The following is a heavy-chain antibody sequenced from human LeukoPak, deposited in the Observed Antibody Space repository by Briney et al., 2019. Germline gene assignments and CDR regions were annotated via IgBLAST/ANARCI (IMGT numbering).Heavy chain of an antibody. D-gene: IGHD3-10*01. Sequence: ASVKVSCKASGYTFTGYYMHWVRQAPGQGLEWMGWINPNSGGTNYAQKFQGRVTMTRDMSISTAYMELSRLRSDDTAVYYCARASSGPRLLWFGESIYWGQGTLVTVSS. J-gene: IGHJ4*02. CDR2: INPNSGGT. CDR3: ARASSGPRLLWFGESIY. V-gene: IGHV1-2*02. CDR1: GYTFTGYY.